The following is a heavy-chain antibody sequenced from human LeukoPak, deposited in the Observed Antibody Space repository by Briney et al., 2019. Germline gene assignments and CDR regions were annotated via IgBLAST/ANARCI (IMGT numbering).Heavy chain of an antibody. Sequence: PGGSLRLSCAASGFTFSSYWMHWVRQAPGKGLAWVSRINSDGSSTSYADSVKGRFTISRDNAKNTLYLQMNSLRAEDTAVYYCASQPNSYGGEYYFDYWGQGTLVTVSS. D-gene: IGHD5-18*01. CDR2: INSDGSST. CDR3: ASQPNSYGGEYYFDY. CDR1: GFTFSSYW. V-gene: IGHV3-74*01. J-gene: IGHJ4*02.